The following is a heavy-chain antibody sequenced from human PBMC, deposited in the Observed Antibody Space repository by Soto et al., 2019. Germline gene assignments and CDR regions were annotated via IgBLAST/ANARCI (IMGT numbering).Heavy chain of an antibody. J-gene: IGHJ6*02. Sequence: LDTVSLSCAVPVGSMCSTRYSSGWERQPPGKGLEWIGTIHFSGDAYYNPSLKSRVTISVDTSKSQFSLKLNSVTAADTALYYCSRHYCSGGRCYYYGMGVWGQGTTVTVSS. CDR3: SRHYCSGGRCYYYGMGV. D-gene: IGHD2-15*01. CDR2: IHFSGDA. CDR1: VGSMCSTRYS. V-gene: IGHV4-39*01.